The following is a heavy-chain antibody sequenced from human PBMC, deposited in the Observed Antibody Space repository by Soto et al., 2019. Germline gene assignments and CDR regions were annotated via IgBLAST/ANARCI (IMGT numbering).Heavy chain of an antibody. J-gene: IGHJ6*02. V-gene: IGHV5-51*01. CDR3: ARIRATPYYYYYYGMDV. CDR2: IYPGDSDT. CDR1: GYSFTSYW. D-gene: IGHD5-12*01. Sequence: PGESLKISCKGSGYSFTSYWIGWVRQMPGKGLEWMGIIYPGDSDTRYGPSFQGQVTISADKSISTAYLQWSSLKASDTAMYYCARIRATPYYYYYYGMDVWGQGTTVTVSS.